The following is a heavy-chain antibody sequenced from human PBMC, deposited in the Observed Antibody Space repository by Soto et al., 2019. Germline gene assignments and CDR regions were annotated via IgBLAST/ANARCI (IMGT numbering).Heavy chain of an antibody. CDR3: ARDFVVGGPTINYYYGMDV. J-gene: IGHJ6*02. D-gene: IGHD1-26*01. CDR2: IYSAGNT. Sequence: PGGSLRLSCAASGFTVSSNYMSRVRQAPGKGLEWISIIYSAGNTYYADSVKGRFTISRDNSKNTLYLQMNSLGAEDTAVYYCARDFVVGGPTINYYYGMDVWGHGTTVTVSS. V-gene: IGHV3-66*01. CDR1: GFTVSSNY.